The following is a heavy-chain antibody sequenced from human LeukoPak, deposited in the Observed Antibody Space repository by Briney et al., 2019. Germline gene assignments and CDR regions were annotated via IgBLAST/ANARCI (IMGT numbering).Heavy chain of an antibody. CDR2: INPNSGGT. D-gene: IGHD5-18*01. J-gene: IGHJ4*02. CDR3: ARDQEIGVYSYGYNFDY. V-gene: IGHV1-2*02. Sequence: ASVKVSCKTSAYTFTAYHMHWVRQAPGQGLEWMGWINPNSGGTNYAQKFQGRVIMTRDTSISTAYMELSSLRSDDTAVYYCARDQEIGVYSYGYNFDYWGQGTLVTVSS. CDR1: AYTFTAYH.